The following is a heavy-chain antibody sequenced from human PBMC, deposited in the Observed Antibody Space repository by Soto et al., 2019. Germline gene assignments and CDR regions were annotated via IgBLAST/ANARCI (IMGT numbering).Heavy chain of an antibody. Sequence: QVQLQQWGAGLLKPSETLSLTCAVYGGSFSGYYWSWIRQPPGKGLEWIGEINHSGSTNYNPSLKSLVTISVDTSKNQFSLKLSSVTAADTAVYYCARGRGSGGSYYYYYGMDVWGQGTTVTVSS. CDR2: INHSGST. V-gene: IGHV4-34*01. CDR1: GGSFSGYY. J-gene: IGHJ6*02. CDR3: ARGRGSGGSYYYYYGMDV. D-gene: IGHD6-19*01.